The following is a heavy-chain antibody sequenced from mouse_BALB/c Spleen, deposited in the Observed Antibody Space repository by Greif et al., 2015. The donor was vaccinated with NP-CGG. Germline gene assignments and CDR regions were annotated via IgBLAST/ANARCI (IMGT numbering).Heavy chain of an antibody. CDR2: INSNGGST. CDR1: GFTFSSYY. J-gene: IGHJ2*01. V-gene: IGHV5-6-2*01. Sequence: EVQVVESGGGLVKLGGSLKLSCAASGFTFSSYYMSWVRQTPEKRLELVAAINSNGGSTNYPDTVKGRFTISRDNAKNTLYLQMNSLKSEDTALYYCARHGPYYFDYWGQGTTLTVSS. CDR3: ARHGPYYFDY.